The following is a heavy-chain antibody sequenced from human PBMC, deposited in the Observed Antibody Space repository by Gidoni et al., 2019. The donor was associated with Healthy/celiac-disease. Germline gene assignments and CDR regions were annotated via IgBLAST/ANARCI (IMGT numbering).Heavy chain of an antibody. CDR1: GFTFSSYG. J-gene: IGHJ2*01. V-gene: IGHV3-33*01. D-gene: IGHD3-22*01. Sequence: QVQLVESGGGVVQPGRSLRLSCAASGFTFSSYGMHWVRQAPGQGLEWVAVIWYDGSNKYYADSVKGRFTISRDNSKNTLYLQMNSLRAEDTAVYYCARGVVYMIHTEYFDLWGRGTLVTVSS. CDR3: ARGVVYMIHTEYFDL. CDR2: IWYDGSNK.